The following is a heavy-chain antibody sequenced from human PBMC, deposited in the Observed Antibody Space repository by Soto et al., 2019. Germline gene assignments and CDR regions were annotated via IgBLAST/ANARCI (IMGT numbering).Heavy chain of an antibody. D-gene: IGHD2-2*01. V-gene: IGHV3-33*08. CDR3: ARDLGWPAARFDP. Sequence: QVQLVESGGGVVQPGRSLRLSCAASGFTFSSYGMHWVRQAPGKGLEWVAVIWYDGSEKYYADSVKGRFTISRDNSKNTLYLQMNSLRGEDTAVYYCARDLGWPAARFDPWGQGTLVTVSS. CDR2: IWYDGSEK. CDR1: GFTFSSYG. J-gene: IGHJ5*02.